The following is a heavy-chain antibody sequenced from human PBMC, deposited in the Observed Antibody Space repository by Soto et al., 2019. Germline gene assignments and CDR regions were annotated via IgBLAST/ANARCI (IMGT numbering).Heavy chain of an antibody. Sequence: PSETLSLTCTVSGGSISSYYWSWIRQPPGKGLEWIGYIYYSGSTNYNPSLKSRVTISVDTSKNQFSLKLSSVTAADTVVYYCARESAEGWFGESRVFNCWGQGTRVTVSS. CDR1: GGSISSYY. J-gene: IGHJ4*02. CDR3: ARESAEGWFGESRVFNC. CDR2: IYYSGST. D-gene: IGHD3-10*01. V-gene: IGHV4-59*01.